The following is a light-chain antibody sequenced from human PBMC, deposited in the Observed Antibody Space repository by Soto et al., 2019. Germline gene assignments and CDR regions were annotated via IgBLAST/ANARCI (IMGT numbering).Light chain of an antibody. J-gene: IGLJ1*01. Sequence: LAQPASVSGSPGQSITISCSGTSSDVGAYYSVSWYQHHPGKAPKLIIYGVTNRPSGVSNRFSGSKSGNTASLTISGLQAEDEADYHCSSYTSGSSHYVFGTGTKVTVL. CDR2: GVT. CDR1: SSDVGAYYS. V-gene: IGLV2-14*01. CDR3: SSYTSGSSHYV.